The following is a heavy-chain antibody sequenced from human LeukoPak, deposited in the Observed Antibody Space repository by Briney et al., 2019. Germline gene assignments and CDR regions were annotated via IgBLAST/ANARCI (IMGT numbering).Heavy chain of an antibody. CDR2: LSGSGGST. J-gene: IGHJ4*02. CDR3: AKDRVGARYYSDY. V-gene: IGHV3-23*01. Sequence: PGGSLRLSCAASGFTFSSYAMSWVRQAPAKGLEWVSALSGSGGSTYYADSVKGRFTISRDNSKNTLYLQMNSLRAEDTAVYYCAKDRVGARYYSDYWGQGTLVTVSS. D-gene: IGHD1-26*01. CDR1: GFTFSSYA.